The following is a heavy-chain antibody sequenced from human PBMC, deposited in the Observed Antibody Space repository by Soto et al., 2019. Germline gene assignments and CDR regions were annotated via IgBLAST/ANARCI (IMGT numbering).Heavy chain of an antibody. CDR1: GFTVSSNY. CDR3: AREWPHLDC. V-gene: IGHV3-53*01. Sequence: PVGSLRLSCAASGFTVSSNYMSWVRQAPGKGLEWVSVIYSGGSTFYADSVKGRFTISRDNSKNMVYLQMNRMRAEDTAVYYCAREWPHLDCWGQGTLVPVSS. J-gene: IGHJ4*02. CDR2: IYSGGST.